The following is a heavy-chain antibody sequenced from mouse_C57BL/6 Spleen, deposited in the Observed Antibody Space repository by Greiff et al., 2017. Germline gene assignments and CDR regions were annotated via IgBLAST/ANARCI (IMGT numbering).Heavy chain of an antibody. CDR1: GYTFTSYG. CDR3: ASARGYDEWYYFDY. CDR2: IYPRSGNT. V-gene: IGHV1-81*01. J-gene: IGHJ2*01. D-gene: IGHD2-2*01. Sequence: VQLQQSGAELARPGASVKLSCKASGYTFTSYGISWVKQRTGQGLEWIGEIYPRSGNTYYNEKFKGKATLTADKSSSTAYMELRSLTSEDSAVYFCASARGYDEWYYFDYWGQGTTLTVSS.